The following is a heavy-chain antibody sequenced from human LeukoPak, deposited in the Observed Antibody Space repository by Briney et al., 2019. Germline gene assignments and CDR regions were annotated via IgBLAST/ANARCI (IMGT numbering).Heavy chain of an antibody. D-gene: IGHD6-19*01. CDR2: IYSSGST. CDR3: ARQDYTTGWYFLDQ. J-gene: IGHJ4*02. CDR1: GGSISRYH. Sequence: SETLSLTCTVSGGSISRYHWSWVRQPPGKGLEWIGYIYSSGSTNCNPSLKSRVTISLDTSKNQFSLRLSSVTAADTAMHYCARQDYTTGWYFLDQWGQGTLVTVSS. V-gene: IGHV4-59*01.